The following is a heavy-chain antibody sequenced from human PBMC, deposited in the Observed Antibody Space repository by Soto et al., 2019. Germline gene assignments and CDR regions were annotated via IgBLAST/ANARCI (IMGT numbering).Heavy chain of an antibody. Sequence: SQTLALTCAISGDSVSSNSATWNWIRQSPSRGLEWLGRTYYRSKWYNDYAVSVKSRITINPDTSDNQFSLQLSSVTPEDTAVYYCATERVQQVHYFDYWGQGTLVTVSS. J-gene: IGHJ4*02. D-gene: IGHD6-13*01. CDR2: TYYRSKWYN. CDR3: ATERVQQVHYFDY. CDR1: GDSVSSNSAT. V-gene: IGHV6-1*01.